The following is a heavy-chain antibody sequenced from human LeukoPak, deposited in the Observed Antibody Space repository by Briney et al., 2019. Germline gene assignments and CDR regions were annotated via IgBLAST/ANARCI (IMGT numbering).Heavy chain of an antibody. CDR1: GSTFSTYA. J-gene: IGHJ4*02. Sequence: GGSLRLSCAASGSTFSTYALTWVRQAPGKGLEWVSAISGDGDRTYYANSMKGRFTISRDNSKNTLYLQMNSLRAEDTAVYYCAKAAAALDYWGQGTLVTVSS. D-gene: IGHD2-2*01. CDR3: AKAAAALDY. CDR2: ISGDGDRT. V-gene: IGHV3-23*01.